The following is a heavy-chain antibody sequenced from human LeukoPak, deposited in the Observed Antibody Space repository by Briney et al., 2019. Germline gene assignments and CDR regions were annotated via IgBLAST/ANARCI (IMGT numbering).Heavy chain of an antibody. CDR1: GGSISSGDYY. CDR2: IYYSGST. V-gene: IGHV4-30-4*08. J-gene: IGHJ4*02. Sequence: SQTLSLTCTVSGGSISSGDYYWSWIRQPPGKGLEWIGYIYYSGSTYYNPSLKSRVTISVDTSKNQFSLKLSSVTAADTAVYYCARDLIAAAVGDYFDYWGQGTLVTVSS. CDR3: ARDLIAAAVGDYFDY. D-gene: IGHD6-13*01.